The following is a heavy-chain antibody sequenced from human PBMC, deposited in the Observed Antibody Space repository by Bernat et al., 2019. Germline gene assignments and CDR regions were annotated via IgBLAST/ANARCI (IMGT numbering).Heavy chain of an antibody. CDR3: ARAAGTIHFLTGAQDDYYGMDV. D-gene: IGHD6-13*01. CDR1: GFTFSSYW. Sequence: EVQLVESGGGLVQPGGSLRLSCAASGFTFSSYWMHWVRQAPGKGLVWVSRINSDGSSTSYADSEKGRFTISRDNAKNTLYLQMNSLRAEDTAVYYCARAAGTIHFLTGAQDDYYGMDVWGQGTTVTVSS. V-gene: IGHV3-74*01. J-gene: IGHJ6*02. CDR2: INSDGSST.